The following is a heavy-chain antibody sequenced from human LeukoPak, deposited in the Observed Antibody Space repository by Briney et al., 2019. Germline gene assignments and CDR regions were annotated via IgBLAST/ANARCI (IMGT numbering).Heavy chain of an antibody. CDR2: ISGSGGST. Sequence: GGALRLSCAASGFTFSSYAMSWVRQAPGKGLEWVSAISGSGGSTYYADSVKGRFTISRDNSKNTLYLQMNSLRADDTAVYYCAIPDILTGNHWGQGTLVTVSS. CDR1: GFTFSSYA. CDR3: AIPDILTGNH. V-gene: IGHV3-23*01. D-gene: IGHD3-9*01. J-gene: IGHJ5*02.